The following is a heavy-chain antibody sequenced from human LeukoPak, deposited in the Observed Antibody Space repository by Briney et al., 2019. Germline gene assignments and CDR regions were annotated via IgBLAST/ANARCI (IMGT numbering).Heavy chain of an antibody. D-gene: IGHD5-12*01. V-gene: IGHV4-34*01. Sequence: SEPLSLTCAVYGGSFSGYYWSWIRQPPGKGLEWIGEINHSGSTNYNPPLKSRVTISVDTSKNQFSLKLSSVTAADTAVYYCARGRVVATIHSYYYGMDVWGQGTTVTVSS. CDR3: ARGRVVATIHSYYYGMDV. J-gene: IGHJ6*02. CDR2: INHSGST. CDR1: GGSFSGYY.